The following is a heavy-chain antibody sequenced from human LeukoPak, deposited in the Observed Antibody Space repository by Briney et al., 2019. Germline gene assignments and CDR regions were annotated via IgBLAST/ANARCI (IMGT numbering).Heavy chain of an antibody. CDR1: GFTFSSFW. V-gene: IGHV3-74*01. Sequence: GGSLRLSCAASGFTFSSFWMHWVRQPPGKGLVWVSGINSDGSTTGYADSVKGRFTISRDNAKSTVHLQMNSLRAEDTAVYYCARVLNYDILTGLDYWGQGTLVTVSS. CDR2: INSDGSTT. D-gene: IGHD3-9*01. J-gene: IGHJ4*02. CDR3: ARVLNYDILTGLDY.